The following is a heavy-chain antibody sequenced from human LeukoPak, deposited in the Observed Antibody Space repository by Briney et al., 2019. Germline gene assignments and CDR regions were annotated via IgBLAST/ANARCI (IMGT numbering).Heavy chain of an antibody. J-gene: IGHJ4*02. D-gene: IGHD5-12*01. Sequence: GGSLRLSCGASGFSFSDYYASWVRQAPGKGLEWVSYISSSDSSTYYADSVKGRFTISRDNAKNSLSLQMNSLRVEDTAVYYCARDKYSGFVFDCWGQGTLVTVSS. V-gene: IGHV3-11*04. CDR1: GFSFSDYY. CDR3: ARDKYSGFVFDC. CDR2: ISSSDSST.